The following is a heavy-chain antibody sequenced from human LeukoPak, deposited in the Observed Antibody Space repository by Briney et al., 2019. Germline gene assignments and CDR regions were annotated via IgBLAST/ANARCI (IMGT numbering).Heavy chain of an antibody. D-gene: IGHD2-21*02. Sequence: GGSLRPSRAPSASTFGSSWISWARHAPGEGIEWVANIKQDGRETYHVDSVKGRFTISRDKANNSLYLQLNRLRTQDTTVYYCARDLVVVVTASTAFDYWGQGTMVTDPS. J-gene: IGHJ4*02. CDR2: IKQDGRET. CDR3: ARDLVVVVTASTAFDY. V-gene: IGHV3-7*05. CDR1: ASTFGSSW.